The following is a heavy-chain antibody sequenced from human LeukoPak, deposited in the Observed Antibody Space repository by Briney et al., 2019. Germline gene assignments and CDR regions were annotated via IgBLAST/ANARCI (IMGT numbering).Heavy chain of an antibody. Sequence: GGSLRLSCAASGFTFDDYAMHWVRQAPGKGLEWVSLISWEGHTTYYADSVRGRFTISRDNSKNSLFLEMKSLATDDTAFYYCTRDTDFGSPTNYFDHWGQGTLVSVSS. CDR3: TRDTDFGSPTNYFDH. CDR1: GFTFDDYA. D-gene: IGHD3-10*01. V-gene: IGHV3-43*01. J-gene: IGHJ4*02. CDR2: ISWEGHTT.